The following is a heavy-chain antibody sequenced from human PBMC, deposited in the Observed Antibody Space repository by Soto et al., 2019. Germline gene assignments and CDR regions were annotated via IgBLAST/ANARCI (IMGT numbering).Heavy chain of an antibody. J-gene: IGHJ4*02. CDR1: GYSFSSYG. D-gene: IGHD5-18*01. CDR3: ARESRGNSFGSGDY. Sequence: GASVKVSCKASGYSFSSYGISWVRQAPGQGLEWMGWISGYNGYTKYAQELQGRVTMTTDTSTSTAYMELRSLRSDDTAVYYCARESRGNSFGSGDYWGQGTLVTVSS. V-gene: IGHV1-18*01. CDR2: ISGYNGYT.